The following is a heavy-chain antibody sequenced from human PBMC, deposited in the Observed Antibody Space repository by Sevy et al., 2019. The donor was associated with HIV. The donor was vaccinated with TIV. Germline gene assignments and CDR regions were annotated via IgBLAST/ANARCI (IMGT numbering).Heavy chain of an antibody. Sequence: GGSLRLSCAASGFTFSDYYMSWIRQAPGKGLEWVSYISSSGSTIYYADSVKGRFTISRDNAKNSLYLQMNSLRAEDTAVYYCARDLSFITICGVVTYYGMDVWGQGTTVTVSS. CDR1: GFTFSDYY. V-gene: IGHV3-11*01. J-gene: IGHJ6*02. CDR2: ISSSGSTI. D-gene: IGHD3-3*01. CDR3: ARDLSFITICGVVTYYGMDV.